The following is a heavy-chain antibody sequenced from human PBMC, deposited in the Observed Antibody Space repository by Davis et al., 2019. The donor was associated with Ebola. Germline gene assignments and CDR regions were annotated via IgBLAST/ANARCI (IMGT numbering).Heavy chain of an antibody. CDR2: IRSDGSQK. CDR1: GFDFGTYW. V-gene: IGHV3-7*01. J-gene: IGHJ4*02. CDR3: AREPTGFDY. D-gene: IGHD4-17*01. Sequence: GESLKISCAASGFDFGTYWMSWVRQAPGKGLEWVASIRSDGSQKNYLDAVKGRFTISRDNDDNSIFLHLSSLRADDTATYYCAREPTGFDYWGQGTLVTVSS.